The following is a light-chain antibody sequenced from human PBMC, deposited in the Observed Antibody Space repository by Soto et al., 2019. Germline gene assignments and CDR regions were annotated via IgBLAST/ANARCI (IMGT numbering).Light chain of an antibody. CDR1: QTVSKS. CDR2: TTS. V-gene: IGKV1-39*01. CDR3: QQTYTLPRT. J-gene: IGKJ1*01. Sequence: DIQMTQSPSSLSASVGDRVTIACRASQTVSKSVNWYQQKPGKVPTLLIFTTSTLHSGVPSRFSGSGSGTEFTLTINGLQPEDFATYYCQQTYTLPRTFAQGTKVE.